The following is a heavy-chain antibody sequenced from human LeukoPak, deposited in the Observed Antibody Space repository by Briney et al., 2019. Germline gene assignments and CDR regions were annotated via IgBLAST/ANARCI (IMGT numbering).Heavy chain of an antibody. CDR3: ASFVTYYHDSSGNLFSSAGAFDI. D-gene: IGHD3-22*01. V-gene: IGHV3-23*01. CDR2: ISSTGGTA. J-gene: IGHJ3*02. Sequence: GGSLRLSCAASGFTFSSFGMSWVRQAPGKGLEWVSAISSTGGTAYYADSVKGRFTISRDNSKNTLYLQMNSLRAEDTAVYYCASFVTYYHDSSGNLFSSAGAFDIWGQGTMVTVSS. CDR1: GFTFSSFG.